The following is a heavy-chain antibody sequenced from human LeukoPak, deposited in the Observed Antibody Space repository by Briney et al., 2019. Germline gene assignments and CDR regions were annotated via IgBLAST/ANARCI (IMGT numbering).Heavy chain of an antibody. Sequence: GGSLRLSCAASGFTFSNYIMHWVRQAPGKGLDWVAVILENGSHQYYADSVKGRFTISRDNSKNTLFLQMNSLRGEDTAMYYCARWTTVTTTNWFDPWGQGTLVTVSS. D-gene: IGHD4-17*01. V-gene: IGHV3-30*04. CDR3: ARWTTVTTTNWFDP. CDR2: ILENGSHQ. J-gene: IGHJ5*02. CDR1: GFTFSNYI.